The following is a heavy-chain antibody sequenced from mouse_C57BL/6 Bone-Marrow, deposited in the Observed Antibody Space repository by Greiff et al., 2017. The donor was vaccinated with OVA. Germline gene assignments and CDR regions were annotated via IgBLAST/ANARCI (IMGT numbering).Heavy chain of an antibody. CDR3: ARHGDDRVWFAY. CDR1: GFTFSDYY. V-gene: IGHV5-12*01. J-gene: IGHJ3*01. Sequence: EVHLVESGGGLVQPGGSLKLSCAASGFTFSDYYMYWVRQTPEKRLEWVAYISNGGGSTYYPDTVKGRFTISRDNAKNTLYLQMSRLKSEDTAMYYCARHGDDRVWFAYWGQGTLVTVSA. D-gene: IGHD2-3*01. CDR2: ISNGGGST.